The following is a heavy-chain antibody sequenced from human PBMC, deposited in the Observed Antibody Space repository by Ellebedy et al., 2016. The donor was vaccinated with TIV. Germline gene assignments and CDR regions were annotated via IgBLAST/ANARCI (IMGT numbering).Heavy chain of an antibody. CDR2: IRSKSDGGTT. CDR1: GFTFSDAW. Sequence: GESLKISXAASGFTFSDAWMTWLRQAQGKGLEWVGRIRSKSDGGTTDYAAPLKGRFTISRDDSRNTLYLQMESLEIDDTAVYYCAKSQCGNNCPKYNWFDRWGQGPRSPSPQ. CDR3: AKSQCGNNCPKYNWFDR. J-gene: IGHJ5*02. D-gene: IGHD1-20*01. V-gene: IGHV3-15*05.